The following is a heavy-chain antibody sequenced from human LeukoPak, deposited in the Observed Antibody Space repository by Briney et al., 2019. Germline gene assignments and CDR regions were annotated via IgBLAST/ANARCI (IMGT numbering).Heavy chain of an antibody. CDR2: TYSGGRT. CDR1: GFTVSSND. Sequence: GGSLRLSCAASGFTVSSNDMSWVRQAPGKGLKWVSVTYSGGRTFYADSVKGRFTISRDNSKNTLYLQMNSLRAEDTAVYYCAIYDSSGYYNYWGQGTLVTVSS. V-gene: IGHV3-53*01. D-gene: IGHD3-22*01. J-gene: IGHJ4*02. CDR3: AIYDSSGYYNY.